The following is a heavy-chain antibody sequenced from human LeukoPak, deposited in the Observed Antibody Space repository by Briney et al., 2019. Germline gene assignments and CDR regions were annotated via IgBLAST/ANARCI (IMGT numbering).Heavy chain of an antibody. V-gene: IGHV3-21*01. D-gene: IGHD5-12*01. Sequence: GGSLRPSCAASGFTFSSYSMNWVRQAPGKGLEWVSSISSSSSYIYYADSVKGRFTTSRDNAKNSLYLQMNSLRAEDTAVYYCARLRRSGYDYLYYFDYWGQGTLVTVSS. CDR2: ISSSSSYI. CDR3: ARLRRSGYDYLYYFDY. J-gene: IGHJ4*02. CDR1: GFTFSSYS.